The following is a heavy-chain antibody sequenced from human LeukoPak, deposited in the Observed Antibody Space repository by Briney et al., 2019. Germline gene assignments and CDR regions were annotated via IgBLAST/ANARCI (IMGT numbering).Heavy chain of an antibody. CDR3: AKSDGYNAFDYYYYGMDV. J-gene: IGHJ6*02. CDR1: GYTLTELS. V-gene: IGHV1-24*01. D-gene: IGHD5-24*01. CDR2: FDPEDGET. Sequence: GASVKVSCKVSGYTLTELSMHWVRQAPGKGLEWMGGFDPEDGETIYAQKFQGRVTMTEDTSTDTAYMELSSLRSEDTAVYYCAKSDGYNAFDYYYYGMDVWGQGTTVTVSS.